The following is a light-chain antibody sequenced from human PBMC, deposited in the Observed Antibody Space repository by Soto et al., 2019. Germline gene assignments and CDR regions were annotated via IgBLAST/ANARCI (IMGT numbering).Light chain of an antibody. CDR1: QSISNY. CDR2: AAS. CDR3: HQSYSTPRT. Sequence: DIQMTQSPSSLSASVGDRVTITCRASQSISNYLNWYQQKPGKAPKLLMYAASSLQSGVPSRFGGSGXGXXXXLXISXLXPXDFATYYCHQSYSTPRTFGQGTKVEIK. J-gene: IGKJ1*01. V-gene: IGKV1-39*01.